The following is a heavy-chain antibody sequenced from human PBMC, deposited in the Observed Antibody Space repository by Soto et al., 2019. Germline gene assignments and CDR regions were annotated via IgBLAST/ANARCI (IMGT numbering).Heavy chain of an antibody. D-gene: IGHD1-1*01. CDR3: XRPPPWNDDEYYYGVHV. Sequence: PSETLSLTCTVSGGSIRSSSYYWRWIRQPPGKGLEWIGSIYYSGSTYYNPSLKSRVTISVDTSKNQFSLKLSSVTAADTAVYYCXRPPPWNDDEYYYGVHVCGQGTTVSVSS. CDR2: IYYSGST. CDR1: GGSIRSSSYY. J-gene: IGHJ6*02. V-gene: IGHV4-39*01.